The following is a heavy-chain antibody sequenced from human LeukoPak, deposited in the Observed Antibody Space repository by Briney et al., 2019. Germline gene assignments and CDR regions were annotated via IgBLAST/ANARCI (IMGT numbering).Heavy chain of an antibody. CDR1: GYTFTIYD. J-gene: IGHJ4*02. D-gene: IGHD5-12*01. V-gene: IGHV1-8*01. Sequence: EAAVKVSCTTSGYTFTIYDINWLRQAPGPGPGWVGRVSPNSGDSDYAQKFQGRVTMTRDSSISTAYMELSSLTYEDTAVYYCASYNGYAKWGQGTLVTVSS. CDR3: ASYNGYAK. CDR2: VSPNSGDS.